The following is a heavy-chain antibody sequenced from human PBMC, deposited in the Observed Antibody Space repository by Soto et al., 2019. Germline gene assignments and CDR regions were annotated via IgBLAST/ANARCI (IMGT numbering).Heavy chain of an antibody. J-gene: IGHJ4*02. CDR1: GGSVSSGSYY. V-gene: IGHV4-61*01. D-gene: IGHD3-10*01. CDR3: ARVVRVRGVITGFDY. CDR2: IYYSGST. Sequence: QVQLQESGPGLVKPSETLSLTCTVSGGSVSSGSYYWSWIRQPPGKGLEWIGYIYYSGSTNSNPSLTSRVTISVDTSKNQFSLKLSSVTAADTAVYYCARVVRVRGVITGFDYWGQGTLVTVSS.